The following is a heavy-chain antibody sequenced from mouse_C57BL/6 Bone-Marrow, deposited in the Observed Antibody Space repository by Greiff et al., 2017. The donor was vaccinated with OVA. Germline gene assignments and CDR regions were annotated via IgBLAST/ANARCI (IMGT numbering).Heavy chain of an antibody. J-gene: IGHJ2*01. CDR1: GYTFTSYG. CDR2: IDPADSYT. Sequence: VQLQQPGAELVMPGASVKLSCKASGYTFTSYGMHWVKQRPGQGLEWIGEIDPADSYTNYNQKFKGKSTLTVDKSSSTAYMQLSSLTSEDAAVDYCAIYYGNSHIDYWGQGTTLTVSS. V-gene: IGHV1-69*01. D-gene: IGHD2-1*01. CDR3: AIYYGNSHIDY.